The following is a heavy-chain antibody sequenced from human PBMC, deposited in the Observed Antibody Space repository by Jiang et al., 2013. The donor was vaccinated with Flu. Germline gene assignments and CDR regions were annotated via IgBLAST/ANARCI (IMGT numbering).Heavy chain of an antibody. Sequence: GAEVKKPGASVKVSCKASGYTFTSYGISWVRQAPGQGLEWMGIINPSGGSTSYAQKFQGRVTMTRDTSTSTVYMELSSLRSEDTAVYYCARDSPEDYFDYWDQGTLVTVSS. J-gene: IGHJ4*02. CDR3: ARDSPEDYFDY. CDR2: INPSGGST. CDR1: GYTFTSYG. V-gene: IGHV1-46*03.